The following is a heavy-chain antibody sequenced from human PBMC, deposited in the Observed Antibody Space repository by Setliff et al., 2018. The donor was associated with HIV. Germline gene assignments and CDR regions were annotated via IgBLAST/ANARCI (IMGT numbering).Heavy chain of an antibody. J-gene: IGHJ4*02. CDR1: GYTFTQSHD. V-gene: IGHV1-3*01. D-gene: IGHD3-16*01. CDR2: INLVTTKT. Sequence: GASVKVSCKTSGYTFTQSHDLHWVRQVPGQGPEWMGWINLVTTKTAYLQKFQGRVIITRDTSASTAFMEMSSLRSEDTAVYFCANGGSGGQFDHWGQGTLVTVSS. CDR3: ANGGSGGQFDH.